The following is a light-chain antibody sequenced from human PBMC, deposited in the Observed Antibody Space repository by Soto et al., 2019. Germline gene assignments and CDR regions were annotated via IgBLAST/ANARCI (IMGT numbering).Light chain of an antibody. Sequence: EIVITQSPATLSVSPGERATLSCSASQSVSSNLAWYQQKPGQAPRLLIYGASTRETGIRARFSGSGSGTEFTLTISSLQSEDFAVYYCQQYNNLTLTFGGGTKVDIK. J-gene: IGKJ4*01. CDR2: GAS. CDR1: QSVSSN. CDR3: QQYNNLTLT. V-gene: IGKV3-15*01.